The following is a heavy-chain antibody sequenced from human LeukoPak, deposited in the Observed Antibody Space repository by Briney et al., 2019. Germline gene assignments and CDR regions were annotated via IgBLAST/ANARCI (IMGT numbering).Heavy chain of an antibody. CDR1: GFTFSSYG. V-gene: IGHV3-30*18. Sequence: GRCLRLSCAVSGFTFSSYGMHWVRQAPGKGLEWVALISYDGSNKNYVDSVKGRFTVSRDTSRNTLYLQMNSLRAEDTAVYYCAKDRSTYNILTGCQDYWGQGTLVTVSS. CDR2: ISYDGSNK. J-gene: IGHJ4*02. D-gene: IGHD3-9*01. CDR3: AKDRSTYNILTGCQDY.